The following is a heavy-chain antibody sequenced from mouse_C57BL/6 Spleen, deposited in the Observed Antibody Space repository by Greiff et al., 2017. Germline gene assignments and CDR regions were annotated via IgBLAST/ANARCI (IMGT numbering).Heavy chain of an antibody. V-gene: IGHV1-80*01. D-gene: IGHD1-1*01. CDR3: ARDGSSSSWFAY. J-gene: IGHJ3*01. CDR2: IYPGDGDT. Sequence: VQLKESGAELVKPGASVKISCKASGYAFSSYWMNWVKQRPGKGLEWIGQIYPGDGDTNYNGKFKGKATLTADKSSSTAYMQLSSLTSEDSAVYFCARDGSSSSWFAYWGQGTLVTVSA. CDR1: GYAFSSYW.